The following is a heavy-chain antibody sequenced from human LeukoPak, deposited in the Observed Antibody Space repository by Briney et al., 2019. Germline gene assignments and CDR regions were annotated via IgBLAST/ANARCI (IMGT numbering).Heavy chain of an antibody. Sequence: ASVKVSCKASGYTFTGYYMHWLRQAPGQGLEWMGWINPNSGGTNYAQKFQGRVTMTRDTSISTAYMELSRLRSDDTAVYYCARDIVVVVAAKGQAPDYWGQGTLVTVSS. J-gene: IGHJ4*02. CDR1: GYTFTGYY. CDR3: ARDIVVVVAAKGQAPDY. D-gene: IGHD2-15*01. V-gene: IGHV1-2*02. CDR2: INPNSGGT.